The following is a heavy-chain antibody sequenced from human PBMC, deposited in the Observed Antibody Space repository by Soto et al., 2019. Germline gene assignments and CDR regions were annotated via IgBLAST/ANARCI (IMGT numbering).Heavy chain of an antibody. J-gene: IGHJ4*02. CDR2: IYTSGST. Sequence: LSLTCTVSGGSISSYYWSWIRQPAGKGLEWIGRIYTSGSTNYNPSLKSRVTMSVDTSKNQFSLKLSSVTAADTAVYYCARATGYCSGGSCYRYFDYWGQGTLVTVSS. CDR3: ARATGYCSGGSCYRYFDY. D-gene: IGHD2-15*01. CDR1: GGSISSYY. V-gene: IGHV4-4*07.